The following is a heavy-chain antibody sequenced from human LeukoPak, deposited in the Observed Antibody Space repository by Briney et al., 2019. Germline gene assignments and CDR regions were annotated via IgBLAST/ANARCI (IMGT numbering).Heavy chain of an antibody. CDR1: GGTFSNYA. CDR2: IIPIFGTA. CDR3: ASLTQEYSSSAYYYMDV. D-gene: IGHD6-13*01. Sequence: SVKVSCXASGGTFSNYAISWVRQAHGQGLEWMAGIIPIFGTANYAQKFQGRVTITTDESTSTAYMELSSLRSEDTAVYYCASLTQEYSSSAYYYMDVWGKGTTVTVSS. V-gene: IGHV1-69*05. J-gene: IGHJ6*03.